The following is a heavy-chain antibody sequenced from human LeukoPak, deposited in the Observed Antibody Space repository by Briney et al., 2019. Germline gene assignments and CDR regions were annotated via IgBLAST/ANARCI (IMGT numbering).Heavy chain of an antibody. V-gene: IGHV1-69*05. CDR2: IIPIFGTA. CDR3: ARVIMGCSSTSCYTDYYYYYMDV. J-gene: IGHJ6*03. D-gene: IGHD2-2*02. CDR1: GGTFSSYA. Sequence: SVKVSCKASGGTFSSYAISWVRQAPGQGPEGMGGIIPIFGTANYAQKFQGRVTITTDESTSTAYMELSSLRSEDSAVYYCARVIMGCSSTSCYTDYYYYYMDVWGKGTTVTVSS.